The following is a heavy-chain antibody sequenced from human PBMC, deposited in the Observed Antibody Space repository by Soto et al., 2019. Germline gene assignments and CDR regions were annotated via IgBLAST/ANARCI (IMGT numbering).Heavy chain of an antibody. CDR3: SRLDPPYSLDN. CDR2: IYYNGDT. CDR1: GASITNGDYY. Sequence: VQLLESGPGLVKPSQTLSLTCNVSGASITNGDYYWSWVRQHPGKGLEWIGYIYYNGDTKYNPSRKSRVSMSVDTSKNLFSLKLASVTAAVTAVYFCSRLDPPYSLDNWGQGTLVTVSS. J-gene: IGHJ4*02. V-gene: IGHV4-31*03. D-gene: IGHD2-21*01.